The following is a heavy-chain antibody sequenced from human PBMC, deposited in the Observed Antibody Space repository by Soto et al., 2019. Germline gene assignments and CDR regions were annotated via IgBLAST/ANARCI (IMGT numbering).Heavy chain of an antibody. CDR2: IYWDDDK. J-gene: IGHJ4*02. CDR3: AHRVLRTVFGLVTTTAIYFDF. CDR1: GFSLTTSGVG. V-gene: IGHV2-5*02. Sequence: QITLNESGPTVVRPTETLTLTCRFSGFSLTTSGVGVGWIRQSPGKAPKWLALIYWDDDKRYSASLKSRLTITKDTSKNQVLLTVSDLAPTDTATYYCAHRVLRTVFGLVTTTAIYFDFWGQGTPVAVSS. D-gene: IGHD3-3*01.